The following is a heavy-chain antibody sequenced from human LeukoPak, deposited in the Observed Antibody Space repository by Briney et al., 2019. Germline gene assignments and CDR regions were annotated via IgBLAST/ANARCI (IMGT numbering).Heavy chain of an antibody. J-gene: IGHJ3*02. Sequence: PSETLSLTCTVSGDSIRTSFWSWIRQPPGKGLEWIAYVHYSESANYNPSLKSRVTISLDTPKNQFSLKLSSVTAADTAICFCARDRRRDLFHAIDIWGRGTTVTVSP. CDR1: GDSIRTSF. CDR2: VHYSESA. CDR3: ARDRRRDLFHAIDI. D-gene: IGHD1-14*01. V-gene: IGHV4-59*01.